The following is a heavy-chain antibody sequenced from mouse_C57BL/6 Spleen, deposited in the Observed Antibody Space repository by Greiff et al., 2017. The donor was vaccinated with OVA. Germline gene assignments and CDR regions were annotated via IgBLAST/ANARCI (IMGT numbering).Heavy chain of an antibody. V-gene: IGHV1-9*01. D-gene: IGHD1-1*01. J-gene: IGHJ3*01. CDR2: ILPGSGST. CDR1: GYTFTGYW. CDR3: ARRYYGSSCDGTY. Sequence: VQLQQSGAELMKPGASVTLSCKATGYTFTGYWIEWVKQRPGHGLEWIGEILPGSGSTNYNEKFKGKATFTADTSSNTAYMQLSSLTTEDSAIYYCARRYYGSSCDGTYWGQGTLVTVSA.